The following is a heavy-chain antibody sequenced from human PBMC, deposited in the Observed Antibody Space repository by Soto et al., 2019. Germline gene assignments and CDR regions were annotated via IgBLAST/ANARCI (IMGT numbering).Heavy chain of an antibody. CDR1: RFMFSSAW. CDR3: VEGWNDF. V-gene: IGHV3-15*01. J-gene: IGHJ4*02. D-gene: IGHD1-1*01. CDR2: IKSKSDGGAR. Sequence: EVQLVESGGDLVKPGGSLRLSCVTSRFMFSSAWMSWVRQAPGKGLEWVGRIKSKSDGGARDYAAPVKGRFSISRDDSKNTVYLQMNSLRAEDTAVYYCVEGWNDFWGQGTLVTVSS.